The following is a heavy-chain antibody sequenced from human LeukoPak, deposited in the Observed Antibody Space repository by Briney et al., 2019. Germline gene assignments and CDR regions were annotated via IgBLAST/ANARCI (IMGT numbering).Heavy chain of an antibody. D-gene: IGHD3-9*01. CDR1: GGSFSGYY. J-gene: IGHJ5*02. CDR3: ARVRTRRRYFDWLLSPNWFGP. V-gene: IGHV4-34*01. Sequence: PSETLSLTCAVYGGSFSGYYWSWIRQPPGKGLEWIGEINHSGSTNYNPSLKSRVTISVDTSKNQFSLKLSSVTAADTAVYYCARVRTRRRYFDWLLSPNWFGPWGQGTLVTVSS. CDR2: INHSGST.